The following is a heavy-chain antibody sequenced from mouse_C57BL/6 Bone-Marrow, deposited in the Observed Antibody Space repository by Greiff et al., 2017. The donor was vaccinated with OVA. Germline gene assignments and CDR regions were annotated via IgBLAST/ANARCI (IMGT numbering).Heavy chain of an antibody. V-gene: IGHV1-62-2*01. Sequence: VQLQQSGAELVKPGASVKLSCKASGYTFTEYTIHWVKQRSGQGLEWIGWFYPGSGSIKYNEKFKDKATLTADKSSSTVYMELSSLTSEEPAGNCCERRVGVYYGSSYAMDYWGQGTSVTVSS. CDR1: GYTFTEYT. CDR3: ERRVGVYYGSSYAMDY. CDR2: FYPGSGSI. J-gene: IGHJ4*01. D-gene: IGHD1-1*01.